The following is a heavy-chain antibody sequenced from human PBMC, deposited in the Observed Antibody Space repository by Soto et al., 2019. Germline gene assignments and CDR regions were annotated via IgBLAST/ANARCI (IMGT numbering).Heavy chain of an antibody. D-gene: IGHD3-10*01. CDR2: ISYDGSNK. CDR3: ANDLLWFGELGHPMDV. J-gene: IGHJ6*03. V-gene: IGHV3-30*18. CDR1: GFTFSSYG. Sequence: GGSLRLSCAASGFTFSSYGMHWVRQAPGKGLEWVAVISYDGSNKYYADSVMGRFTISRDNSKNTLYLQMNSLRAEDTAVYYCANDLLWFGELGHPMDVWGKGTTVTVSS.